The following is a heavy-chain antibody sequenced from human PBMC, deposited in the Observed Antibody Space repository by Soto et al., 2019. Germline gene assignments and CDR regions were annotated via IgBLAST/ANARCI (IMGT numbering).Heavy chain of an antibody. CDR1: GGTFNVYT. V-gene: IGHV1-69*02. CDR3: ALGSWSGETFDI. D-gene: IGHD6-13*01. CDR2: IIPMLAIT. Sequence: QVQLVQSGAEVKKPGSSVKVSCKASGGTFNVYTIIWVRQAPGQGLEWMGRIIPMLAITNYAQRLQGRVTPTADTSTTPAYTELSSLTSEVTAVYYCALGSWSGETFDIWGQGTLVTVSS. J-gene: IGHJ3*02.